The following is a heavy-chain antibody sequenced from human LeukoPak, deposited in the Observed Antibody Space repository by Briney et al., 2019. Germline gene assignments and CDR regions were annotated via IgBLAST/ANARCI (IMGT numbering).Heavy chain of an antibody. J-gene: IGHJ4*02. D-gene: IGHD2-15*01. V-gene: IGHV4-30-2*01. CDR1: GGSIRSAGYS. Sequence: SETLSLTCAVSGGSIRSAGYSWNWIRQPPGKGLEWSGYSYESVTTYYNPSLESRVSISVDRSKNQFSLRLTSVTAADTAVYFCVSQYCDGGNCYPYFDSWGQGTLVTVSS. CDR2: SYESVTT. CDR3: VSQYCDGGNCYPYFDS.